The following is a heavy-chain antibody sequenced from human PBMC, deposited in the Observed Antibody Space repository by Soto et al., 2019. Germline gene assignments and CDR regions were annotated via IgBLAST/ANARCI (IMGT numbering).Heavy chain of an antibody. CDR3: VRSGDNYNLLDY. Sequence: GGSLRLSCAASGFTLRDHYMSGIRQAPGKGLEWIGYSSNSGSFTRYADSVKGRFSISRDNAKNSLYLQINSLRGDDTAIYYCVRSGDNYNLLDYWGQGTPVTVSS. J-gene: IGHJ4*02. D-gene: IGHD1-1*01. CDR2: SSNSGSFT. V-gene: IGHV3-11*06. CDR1: GFTLRDHY.